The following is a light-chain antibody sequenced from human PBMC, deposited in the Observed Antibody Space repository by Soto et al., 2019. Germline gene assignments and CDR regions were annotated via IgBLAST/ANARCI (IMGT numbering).Light chain of an antibody. V-gene: IGKV4-1*01. CDR1: QSILSSSNNKNS. Sequence: DIVMTQSPDSLAVSLGERATINCKSSQSILSSSNNKNSLAWYQQKPGQPPKLLIYWASARESGVPDRFSGSGSGTDFTLTISSLQAEDVAVYYCHQFYNTLTFGGGTKVEI. CDR2: WAS. CDR3: HQFYNTLT. J-gene: IGKJ4*01.